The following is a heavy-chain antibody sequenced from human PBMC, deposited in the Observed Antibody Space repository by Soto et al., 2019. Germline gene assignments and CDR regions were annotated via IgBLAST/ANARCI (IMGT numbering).Heavy chain of an antibody. CDR1: GGSISSGGYS. CDR3: TSVDTAMVRFDY. D-gene: IGHD5-18*01. V-gene: IGHV4-30-2*01. CDR2: IYHSGST. Sequence: SETLSLTCAVSGGSISSGGYSWSWIRQPPGKGLEWIGYIYHSGSTYYNPSLKSRVTISVDRSKNQFSLKLSSVTAADTAVYYCTSVDTAMVRFDYWGRGTLVTVSS. J-gene: IGHJ4*02.